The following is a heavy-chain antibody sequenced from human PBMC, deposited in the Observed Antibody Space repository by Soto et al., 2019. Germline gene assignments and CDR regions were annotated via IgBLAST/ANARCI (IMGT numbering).Heavy chain of an antibody. Sequence: GGSLRLSCVASGFTFSSYWMSWVRQAPGKGLEWVANIKQDGSEKYYVDSVKGRFTISRDNAKNSLYLQMNSLRAEDTAVYYCARFTLRYGGNSVPYYFDYWGQGTLVTVSS. CDR1: GFTFSSYW. V-gene: IGHV3-7*01. D-gene: IGHD4-17*01. J-gene: IGHJ4*02. CDR2: IKQDGSEK. CDR3: ARFTLRYGGNSVPYYFDY.